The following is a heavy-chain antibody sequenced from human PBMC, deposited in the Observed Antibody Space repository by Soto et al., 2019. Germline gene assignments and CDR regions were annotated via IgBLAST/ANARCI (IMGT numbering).Heavy chain of an antibody. CDR3: ARDAAAAIKWFDP. CDR1: GFTFSSYS. V-gene: IGHV3-21*01. Sequence: GGSLRLSCAASGFTFSSYSMNWVRQAPGKGLEWVSSISSSSSYIYYADSVKGRFTISRDNAKNSLYLQMNSLRAEDTAVYYCARDAAAAIKWFDPWGQGTLVNVS. CDR2: ISSSSSYI. D-gene: IGHD6-13*01. J-gene: IGHJ5*02.